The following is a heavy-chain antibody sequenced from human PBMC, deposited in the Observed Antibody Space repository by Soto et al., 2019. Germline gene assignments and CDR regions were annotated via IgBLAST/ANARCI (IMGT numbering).Heavy chain of an antibody. D-gene: IGHD4-4*01. CDR2: NNHSGST. V-gene: IGHV4-34*01. J-gene: IGHJ4*02. CDR1: GGSFSGYY. CDR3: ARALYTRYFDY. Sequence: QVQLQQWGAGLLKPSETLSLTCAVYGGSFSGYYWSWIRQPPGKGLEWIGENNHSGSTNYNPSLKSRVTISVDTSKNQFSLKLSSVTAADTAVYYCARALYTRYFDYWGQGTLVTVSS.